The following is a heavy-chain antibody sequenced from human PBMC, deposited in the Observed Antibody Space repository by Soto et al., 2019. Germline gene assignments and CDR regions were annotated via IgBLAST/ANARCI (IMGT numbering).Heavy chain of an antibody. CDR3: ARGRYGDY. D-gene: IGHD1-1*01. V-gene: IGHV1-18*01. J-gene: IGHJ4*02. CDR1: GYAFTTYG. CDR2: ISAHNGNT. Sequence: QVHLMQSGAEVKKPGASVKVSCQGSGYAFTTYGITWVRQAPGQGLEWMGWISAHNGNTNYAQKLQGRVTVTRDTSTSTAYMELRSLRYDDTAVYYCARGRYGDYWGQGALVTGSS.